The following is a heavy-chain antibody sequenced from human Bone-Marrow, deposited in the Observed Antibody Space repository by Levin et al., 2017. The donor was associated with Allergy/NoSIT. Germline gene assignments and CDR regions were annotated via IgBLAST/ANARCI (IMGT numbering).Heavy chain of an antibody. CDR3: ARKTNTHYYDNSGSPAPHDAFDV. Sequence: QAGGSLRLSCEGSGFNFDDYGMHWVRQAPGKGLEWVSGITWNSGSIGYVDSVKGRFIISRDNAKNSLYLHMNSLRHEDTALYYCARKTNTHYYDNSGSPAPHDAFDVWGQGTMVTVSS. D-gene: IGHD3-22*01. V-gene: IGHV3-9*01. CDR1: GFNFDDYG. J-gene: IGHJ3*01. CDR2: ITWNSGSI.